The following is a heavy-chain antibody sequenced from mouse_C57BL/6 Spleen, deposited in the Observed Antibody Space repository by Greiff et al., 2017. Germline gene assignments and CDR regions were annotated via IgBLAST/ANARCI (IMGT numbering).Heavy chain of an antibody. CDR3: AKNLYDGYSAWFAY. Sequence: VHLVESGAELAKPGASVKLSCKASGYTFTSYWMHWVKQRPGQGLEWIGYINPSSGYTKYNQKFKDKATLTAYKSSSTSYMQLSSLTYEDSAVYYCAKNLYDGYSAWFAYWGQGTLVTVSA. D-gene: IGHD2-3*01. CDR2: INPSSGYT. CDR1: GYTFTSYW. V-gene: IGHV1-7*01. J-gene: IGHJ3*01.